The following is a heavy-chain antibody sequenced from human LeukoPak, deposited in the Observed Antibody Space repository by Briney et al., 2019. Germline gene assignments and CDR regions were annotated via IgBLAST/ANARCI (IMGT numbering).Heavy chain of an antibody. D-gene: IGHD6-13*01. J-gene: IGHJ4*02. CDR2: IRTDGGEK. CDR1: GFTFRNYG. V-gene: IGHV3-33*01. CDR3: ARIGYSTSWANFDY. Sequence: GTSLRLSCAASGFTFRNYGMHWVRQAPGKGLEWVASIRTDGGEKYHADSVQGRFSISRDNSRNTLYLQMDSLRAEDAALYYCARIGYSTSWANFDYWGQGTLVTVSS.